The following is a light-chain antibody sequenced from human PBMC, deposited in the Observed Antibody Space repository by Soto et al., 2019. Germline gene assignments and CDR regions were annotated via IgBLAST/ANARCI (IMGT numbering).Light chain of an antibody. V-gene: IGLV4-69*01. CDR1: RGHRSYA. CDR2: LNSDGSH. J-gene: IGLJ2*01. CDR3: QTWDSVSGVV. Sequence: QLVLTQSPSASASLGASVKLTCTLSRGHRSYAIAWHQQQPEKGPRYLMKLNSDGSHIKGDGIPDRFSGSSSGAERYLTISSLLSEDEAVYYCQTWDSVSGVVFGGGTKLTVL.